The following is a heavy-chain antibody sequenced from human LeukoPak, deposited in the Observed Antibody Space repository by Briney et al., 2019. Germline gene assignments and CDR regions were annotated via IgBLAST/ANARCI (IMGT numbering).Heavy chain of an antibody. D-gene: IGHD6-25*01. V-gene: IGHV3-7*01. CDR1: GFTLISYW. J-gene: IGHJ4*02. Sequence: PGGSLRLSCAASGFTLISYWMSWVRLAPGKGLEWVANVKQDGSEKYYVDSVKGRFTISRDNAKNSLYLQMNSLRAEDTAVYYCARXXXXXXXXYXPFEXWGQGTLVT. CDR3: ARXXXXXXXXYXPFEX. CDR2: VKQDGSEK.